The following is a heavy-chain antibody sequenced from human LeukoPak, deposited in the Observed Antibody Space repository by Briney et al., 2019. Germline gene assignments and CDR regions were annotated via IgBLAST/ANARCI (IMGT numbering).Heavy chain of an antibody. CDR3: ARGAAIVATTFGDY. D-gene: IGHD5-12*01. CDR2: ISSSSSTI. J-gene: IGHJ4*02. Sequence: PGGSLRLSCAASGFTFSSYSMTWVRQAPGKGLEWVSYISSSSSTIYYADSVKGRFTISRDNAKNSLYLQMNSLRDEDTAVYYCARGAAIVATTFGDYWGQGTLVTVSS. V-gene: IGHV3-48*02. CDR1: GFTFSSYS.